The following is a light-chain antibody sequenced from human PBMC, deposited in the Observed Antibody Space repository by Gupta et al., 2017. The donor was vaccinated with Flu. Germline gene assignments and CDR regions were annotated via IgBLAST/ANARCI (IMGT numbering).Light chain of an antibody. CDR3: QSYDSSLSGSV. V-gene: IGLV1-40*01. J-gene: IGLJ3*02. CDR1: SSNLGAGFD. CDR2: GNN. Sequence: QSGLTQPPSVSGAPGQRLTISCTGSSSNLGAGFDVHWYQQLPGTAPKLLLYGNNHRPSGVPDRFSGSKSGTSASLAITGLQADDETDDYCQSYDSSLSGSVFGGGTKLTVL.